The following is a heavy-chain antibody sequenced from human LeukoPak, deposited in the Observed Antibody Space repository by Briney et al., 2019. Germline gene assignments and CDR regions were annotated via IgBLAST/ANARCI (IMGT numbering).Heavy chain of an antibody. CDR1: GGSISSGNYY. Sequence: KPSETLSLTCTVSGGSISSGNYYWSWIRQPAGKGLEWIGRIYTSGTTDYNPSLKSRVTISVDTSKNQFSLKLNSVTAADTAVYYCARGRRNSISLIRGARAYSWFDPWGQGTLVTVSS. D-gene: IGHD3-10*01. J-gene: IGHJ5*02. CDR2: IYTSGTT. CDR3: ARGRRNSISLIRGARAYSWFDP. V-gene: IGHV4-61*02.